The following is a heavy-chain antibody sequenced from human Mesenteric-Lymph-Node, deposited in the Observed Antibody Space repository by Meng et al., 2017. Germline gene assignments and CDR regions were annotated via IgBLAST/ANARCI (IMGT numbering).Heavy chain of an antibody. J-gene: IGHJ4*02. CDR1: GFTFSSYW. D-gene: IGHD3-16*01. V-gene: IGHV3-7*01. CDR3: ATDAGGSPFDY. CDR2: IKQDGSEK. Sequence: GESLKISCAASGFTFSSYWMSWVRQAPGKGLEWVANIKQDGSEKYYVDSVKGRFTISRDNAKNSLYLQMNSLRAEDTAVYYCATDAGGSPFDYWGQGTLVTVSS.